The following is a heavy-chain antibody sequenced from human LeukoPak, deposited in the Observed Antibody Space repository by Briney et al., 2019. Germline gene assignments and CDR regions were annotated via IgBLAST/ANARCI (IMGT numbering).Heavy chain of an antibody. CDR2: INPNSGGT. CDR3: ARDLGYSSSPGEDV. Sequence: ASVKVSCKASGYTFTGYYTHWVRQAPGQGLEWMGWINPNSGGTNYAQKFQGGVTMTRDTSISTAYMELSRLRSDDTAVYYCARDLGYSSSPGEDVWGQGTTVTVSS. D-gene: IGHD6-6*01. V-gene: IGHV1-2*02. J-gene: IGHJ6*02. CDR1: GYTFTGYY.